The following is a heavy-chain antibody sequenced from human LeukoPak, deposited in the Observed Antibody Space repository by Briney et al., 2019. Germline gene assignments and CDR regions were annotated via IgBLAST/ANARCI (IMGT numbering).Heavy chain of an antibody. J-gene: IGHJ4*02. CDR1: GFNFRDYY. V-gene: IGHV3-11*06. Sequence: GRSLRLSCAASGFNFRDYYMSWIRQAPGKGLXXXSYISSDGTYTNYADSVKGRFTISRDNAKNSLQLQMNSLRVDDTAVYYCARTTMAGRGRFDFWGQGTLVTVSS. CDR2: ISSDGTYT. D-gene: IGHD6-19*01. CDR3: ARTTMAGRGRFDF.